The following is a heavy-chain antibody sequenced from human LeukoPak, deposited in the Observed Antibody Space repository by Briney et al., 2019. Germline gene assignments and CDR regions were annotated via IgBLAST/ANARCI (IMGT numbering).Heavy chain of an antibody. Sequence: SETLSLTCTVSGGSIGSYYWSWIRQPAGKGLEWIGRIYTSGSTNYNPSLKSRVTMSVDTSKNQFSVKLSSVTAADTAVYYCARDRLDTAMVTPFDYWGQGTLVTVSS. CDR3: ARDRLDTAMVTPFDY. CDR1: GGSIGSYY. V-gene: IGHV4-4*07. CDR2: IYTSGST. D-gene: IGHD5-18*01. J-gene: IGHJ4*02.